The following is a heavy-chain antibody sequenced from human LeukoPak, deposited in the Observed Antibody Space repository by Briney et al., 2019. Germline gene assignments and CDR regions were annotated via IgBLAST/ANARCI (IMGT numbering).Heavy chain of an antibody. D-gene: IGHD3-10*01. CDR3: AKAQTAPASYYYFDY. V-gene: IGHV3-23*01. Sequence: PGGSLRLSCAASGFTFSNFAMNWVRQAPGKGLEWVSAVGSLGGSTYYADSVKGRFTISRHNSKNTLFLQMNSLRAEDTAVYYCAKAQTAPASYYYFDYWGQGTLVTVSS. CDR2: VGSLGGST. CDR1: GFTFSNFA. J-gene: IGHJ4*02.